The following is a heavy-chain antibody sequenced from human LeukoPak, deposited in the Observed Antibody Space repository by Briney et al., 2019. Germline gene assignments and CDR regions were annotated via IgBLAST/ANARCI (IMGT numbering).Heavy chain of an antibody. CDR3: AKGNYYCSSSSCYEAYYYAMGV. J-gene: IGHJ6*02. D-gene: IGHD2-2*01. CDR1: GFTFSSYG. CDR2: ISFDGSDK. Sequence: PGGSLRLSCAASGFTFSSYGMQWVRQAPGKGLEWVAVISFDGSDKYFADSVKGRFTISRDNSKNTLYLQMNSLRAEDTAVYYCAKGNYYCSSSSCYEAYYYAMGVWGQGTTVTVSS. V-gene: IGHV3-30*18.